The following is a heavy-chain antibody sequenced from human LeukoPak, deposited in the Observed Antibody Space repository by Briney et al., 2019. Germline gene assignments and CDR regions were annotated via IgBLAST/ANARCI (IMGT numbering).Heavy chain of an antibody. CDR2: INEDGGER. D-gene: IGHD1-14*01. CDR1: GSTLSRYW. Sequence: GGSLRLSCAASGSTLSRYWMSWVRQAPGKGLEWVANINEDGGERHYVDTVKGRFTISRDNAKNSLSLQMNSLRAEDTAVYYCARGGNLENWGRGTLVTVSS. V-gene: IGHV3-7*01. J-gene: IGHJ4*02. CDR3: ARGGNLEN.